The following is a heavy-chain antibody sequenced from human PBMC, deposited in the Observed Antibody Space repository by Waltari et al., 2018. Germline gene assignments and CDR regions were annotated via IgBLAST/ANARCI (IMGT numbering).Heavy chain of an antibody. V-gene: IGHV5-10-1*01. D-gene: IGHD1-1*01. CDR3: ARTSTRDFYYMDV. Sequence: EVQLLQSGAEVKKPGESLRISCEGSGYDFSTYWITWVRHMPGKGLEWMGRIDPSDSYTNYSPSFRGHVTISVDRSISTAYIQWSGLRASDTAIYYCARTSTRDFYYMDVWGKGTTVTVSS. CDR1: GYDFSTYW. CDR2: IDPSDSYT. J-gene: IGHJ6*03.